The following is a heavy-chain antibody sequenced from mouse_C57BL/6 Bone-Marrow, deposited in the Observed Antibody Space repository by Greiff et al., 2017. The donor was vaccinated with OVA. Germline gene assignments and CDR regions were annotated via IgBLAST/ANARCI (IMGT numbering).Heavy chain of an antibody. V-gene: IGHV10-1*01. CDR1: GFSFNTYA. CDR2: IRSKSNNYAT. D-gene: IGHD2-4*01. CDR3: VRVYYDYEGYFDY. Sequence: DVMLVESGGGLVQPKGSLKLSCAASGFSFNTYAMNWVRQAPGKGLEWVARIRSKSNNYATYYADSVKDRFTISRDDSESMLYLQMNNLKTEDTAMYYCVRVYYDYEGYFDYWGQGTTLTVSS. J-gene: IGHJ2*01.